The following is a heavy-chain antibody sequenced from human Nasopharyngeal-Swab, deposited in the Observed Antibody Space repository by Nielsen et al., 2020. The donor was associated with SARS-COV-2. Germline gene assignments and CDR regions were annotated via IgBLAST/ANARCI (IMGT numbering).Heavy chain of an antibody. Sequence: GSLRLSCTVSGGSISTYYCNWIRQPPGKGLEWIGYLSSTGSTNYNPSLKSRVIISLDTSKNQFSLNLGSVTAADTAVYYCARGFISSSLSAFDIWSQGTMVTVSS. CDR1: GGSISTYY. D-gene: IGHD3-16*02. V-gene: IGHV4-59*13. CDR2: LSSTGST. J-gene: IGHJ3*02. CDR3: ARGFISSSLSAFDI.